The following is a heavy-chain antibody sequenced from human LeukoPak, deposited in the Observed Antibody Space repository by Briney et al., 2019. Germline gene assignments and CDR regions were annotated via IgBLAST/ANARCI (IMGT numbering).Heavy chain of an antibody. V-gene: IGHV3-48*02. J-gene: IGHJ4*02. CDR1: GFIFSTYN. Sequence: PGGSLRLSCVASGFIFSTYNKNWVRQAPGKGLEWVSFISSGSEIIYYADSVKGRFTVSRDNDKKSLYLQMNSLRDVDTAVYYCARNPDGIGDYLGQGTLVTVSS. D-gene: IGHD1-1*01. CDR3: ARNPDGIGDY. CDR2: ISSGSEII.